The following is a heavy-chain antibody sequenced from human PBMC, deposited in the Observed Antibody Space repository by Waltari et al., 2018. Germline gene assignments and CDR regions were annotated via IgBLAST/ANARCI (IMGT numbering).Heavy chain of an antibody. D-gene: IGHD5-12*01. Sequence: QVQLQQWGAGLLKPSATLSPTCAVYGVSSTGYYHAWFRQPPGKGLEWIGEINHSGGTKYNPSLKSRVTISPDTSKNQFSLKLTSVTAADTAVYYCARGSSQRGVGYTGDWGQGTLVTVSS. CDR2: INHSGGT. CDR1: GVSSTGYY. V-gene: IGHV4-34*01. J-gene: IGHJ4*02. CDR3: ARGSSQRGVGYTGD.